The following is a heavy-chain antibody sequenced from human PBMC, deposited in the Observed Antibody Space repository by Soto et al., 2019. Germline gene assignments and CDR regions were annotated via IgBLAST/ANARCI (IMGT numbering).Heavy chain of an antibody. V-gene: IGHV5-51*01. CDR2: IYPGDSDT. CDR3: ARWAGVARGIYYYYGMDV. CDR1: GYSFTSYW. Sequence: PGESLKISCKGSGYSFTSYWIGWVRQMPGKGLEWMGIIYPGDSDTRYSPSFQGQVTISADKSISTAYLQWSSLKASETAMYYCARWAGVARGIYYYYGMDVWGQGTTVTVSS. D-gene: IGHD6-13*01. J-gene: IGHJ6*02.